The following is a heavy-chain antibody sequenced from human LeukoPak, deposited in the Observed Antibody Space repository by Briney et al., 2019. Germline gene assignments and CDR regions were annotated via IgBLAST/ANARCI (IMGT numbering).Heavy chain of an antibody. Sequence: ASVKVSCKASGYTFTSYYMHWVRQAPGQGLEWMEIINPSGGSTSYAQKFQGRVTMTRDTSTSTVYMELSSLRSEDTAVYYCARDSSAMVAIDYWGQGTLVTVSS. CDR2: INPSGGST. CDR3: ARDSSAMVAIDY. D-gene: IGHD5-18*01. J-gene: IGHJ4*02. CDR1: GYTFTSYY. V-gene: IGHV1-46*01.